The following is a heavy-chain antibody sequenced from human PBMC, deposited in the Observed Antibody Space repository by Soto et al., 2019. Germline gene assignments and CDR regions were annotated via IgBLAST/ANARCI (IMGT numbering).Heavy chain of an antibody. V-gene: IGHV4-4*07. Sequence: SETLSLTCTVSGGSISSYYWSWIRQPAGKGLEWIGRIYTSGSTNYNPSLKSRVTMSVDTSKNQFSLKLSSVTAADTAVYYCARDFHEDIVVVPAAPYYYGMDVWGQGTTVTVSS. CDR1: GGSISSYY. CDR3: ARDFHEDIVVVPAAPYYYGMDV. D-gene: IGHD2-2*01. J-gene: IGHJ6*02. CDR2: IYTSGST.